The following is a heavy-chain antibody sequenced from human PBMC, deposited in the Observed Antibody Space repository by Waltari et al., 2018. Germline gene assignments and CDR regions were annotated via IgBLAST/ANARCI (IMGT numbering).Heavy chain of an antibody. CDR1: GYTFTGYY. D-gene: IGHD3-10*01. CDR3: ARDLRSLEGGYYYYYYMDV. V-gene: IGHV1-2*02. Sequence: QVQLVQSGAEVKKPGASVKVSCKASGYTFTGYYMHWVRQAPGQGLEWMGWINPNSGGTNYAQKFQGRVTMTRDTSISTAYMELSRLRSYDTAVYYFARDLRSLEGGYYYYYYMDVWGKGTTVTVSS. J-gene: IGHJ6*03. CDR2: INPNSGGT.